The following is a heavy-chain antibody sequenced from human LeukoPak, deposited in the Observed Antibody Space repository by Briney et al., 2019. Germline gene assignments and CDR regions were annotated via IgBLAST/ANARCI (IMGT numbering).Heavy chain of an antibody. V-gene: IGHV1-18*01. Sequence: PVASVKVSCKASRYTFTSYGISWVRQAPGQGLEWMGWISAYNGNTNYAQKLQGRVTMTTDTSTSAAYMELRSMRADDTAVYYCARVLADYGYYYYGMDVWGQGTTVTVSS. CDR3: ARVLADYGYYYYGMDV. CDR1: RYTFTSYG. CDR2: ISAYNGNT. J-gene: IGHJ6*02. D-gene: IGHD4/OR15-4a*01.